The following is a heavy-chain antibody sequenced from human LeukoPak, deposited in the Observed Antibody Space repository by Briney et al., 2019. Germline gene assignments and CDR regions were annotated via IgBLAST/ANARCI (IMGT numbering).Heavy chain of an antibody. Sequence: ETLSLTCTVSGYSIGSGYYWGWIRQPPGKGLEWVANINQDGSGKHYVDSVKGRFTISRDNAKNSLYLQMNSLRAEDTAVYFCAKASIAGAIGVLDYWGQGTLVTVSS. D-gene: IGHD1-26*01. CDR1: GYSIGSGYY. J-gene: IGHJ4*02. CDR3: AKASIAGAIGVLDY. V-gene: IGHV3-7*01. CDR2: INQDGSGK.